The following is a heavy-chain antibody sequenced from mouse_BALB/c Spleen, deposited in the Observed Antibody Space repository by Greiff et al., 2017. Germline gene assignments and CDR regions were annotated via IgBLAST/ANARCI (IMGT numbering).Heavy chain of an antibody. V-gene: IGHV1S81*02. CDR1: GYTFTSYW. Sequence: QVQLQQPGAELVKPGASVKLSCKASGYTFTSYWMHWVKQRPGQGLEWIGEINPSNGRTNYNEKFKGKATLTVDKSSSTAFMHLNSLTSEDSAVYYCARSYGNYWYFDVWGAGTTVTVSS. J-gene: IGHJ1*01. D-gene: IGHD2-1*01. CDR3: ARSYGNYWYFDV. CDR2: INPSNGRT.